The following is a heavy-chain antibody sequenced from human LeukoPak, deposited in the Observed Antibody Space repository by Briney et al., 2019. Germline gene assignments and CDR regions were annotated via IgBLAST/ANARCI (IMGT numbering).Heavy chain of an antibody. J-gene: IGHJ4*02. CDR1: GFTFSSYW. CDR3: ASGDYDFWSGYFDY. CDR2: IKQDGSEK. D-gene: IGHD3-3*01. V-gene: IGHV3-7*01. Sequence: SGGSLRLSCAASGFTFSSYWMSWVRQAPGKGLEGVANIKQDGSEKYYVDSVKGRFTISRDNANNSLYLQMNSLRAEDTAVYYCASGDYDFWSGYFDYWGQGTLVTVSS.